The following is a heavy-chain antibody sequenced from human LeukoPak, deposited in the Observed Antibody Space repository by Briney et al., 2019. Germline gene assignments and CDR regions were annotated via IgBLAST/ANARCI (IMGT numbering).Heavy chain of an antibody. CDR1: GGSISSGGYY. CDR2: IYYSGST. V-gene: IGHV4-31*03. Sequence: PSQTLSLTCTLSGGSISSGGYYWSWIRQHPGKGLEWIGYIYYSGSTYYNPSLKSRVTISVDTSKYKFSLKLSSVTAADTGVYYCARGYYDILAGYYYYGMDVWGQGTTVTVSS. D-gene: IGHD3-9*01. J-gene: IGHJ6*02. CDR3: ARGYYDILAGYYYYGMDV.